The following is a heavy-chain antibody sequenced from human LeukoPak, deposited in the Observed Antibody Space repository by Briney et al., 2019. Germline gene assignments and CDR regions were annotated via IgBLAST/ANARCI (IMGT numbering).Heavy chain of an antibody. D-gene: IGHD6-13*01. V-gene: IGHV3-21*01. J-gene: IGHJ4*02. CDR2: ISSSSSYI. CDR1: GFTFSSYS. CDR3: ARDRYSSSWMKFDY. Sequence: PGRSLRLSCAASGFTFSSYSTNWVRQPPGKWLGWVSSISSSSSYISYADSVTGRFTISRDNAKNSLYLQMTSLRAEDTAVYYCARDRYSSSWMKFDYWGQGTLVTVSS.